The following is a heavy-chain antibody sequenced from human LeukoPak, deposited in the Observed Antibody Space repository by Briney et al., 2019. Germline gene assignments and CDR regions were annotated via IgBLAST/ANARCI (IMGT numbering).Heavy chain of an antibody. V-gene: IGHV4-38-2*02. D-gene: IGHD2-8*01. Sequence: SETLSLTCTVSGDSFNNGLYWGWIRQPPGKGLEWIGSIPDSGNTYYNPSLKSRVTISVDTSKNQFSLKLGSVTAADTAVYYCARVRDCTNGVCSMILFDYWGQGTLLTVSS. J-gene: IGHJ4*02. CDR3: ARVRDCTNGVCSMILFDY. CDR1: GDSFNNGLY. CDR2: IPDSGNT.